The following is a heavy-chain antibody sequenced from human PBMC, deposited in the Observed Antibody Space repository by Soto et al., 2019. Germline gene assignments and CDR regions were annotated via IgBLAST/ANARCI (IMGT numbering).Heavy chain of an antibody. CDR1: GFTVSSNY. CDR2: IYSGGST. Sequence: EVQLVESGGGLIQPGGSLRLSCAASGFTVSSNYMSWVRQAPGKGLEWVSVIYSGGSTYYADSVKGRFTISRDNSKNTLYLQMNSLRAEDTAVYYCARREAAAGYWYFDLWGRGTLVTVSS. D-gene: IGHD6-13*01. CDR3: ARREAAAGYWYFDL. J-gene: IGHJ2*01. V-gene: IGHV3-53*01.